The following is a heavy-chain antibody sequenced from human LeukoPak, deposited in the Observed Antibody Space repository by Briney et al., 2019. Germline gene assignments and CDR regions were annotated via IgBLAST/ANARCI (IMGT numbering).Heavy chain of an antibody. D-gene: IGHD3-10*01. CDR3: TTDNGFGEY. CDR2: IKSKTDGGTT. J-gene: IGHJ4*02. CDR1: GFTFSNAW. Sequence: GGSLRLSCAASGFTFSNAWMSWVRQAPGKGLEWVGRIKSKTDGGTTDYAAPVKGRFTISRDDSKNTLHLQLNSLKTEGTAVYYCTTDNGFGEYWGQGSLVTVSS. V-gene: IGHV3-15*01.